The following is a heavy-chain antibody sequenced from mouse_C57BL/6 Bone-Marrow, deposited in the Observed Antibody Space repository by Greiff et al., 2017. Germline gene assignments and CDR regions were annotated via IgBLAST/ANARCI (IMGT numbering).Heavy chain of an antibody. CDR1: GYTFTSYG. Sequence: VQLQQSGAELARPGASVKLSCKASGYTFTSYGISWVKQRTGQGLEWIGEIYPRSGNTYYNDKFKGKATLTADKSSSTAYMELRSLTAEDSAVYFCARSWILEAMDYWGQGTSGTVSS. CDR3: ARSWILEAMDY. CDR2: IYPRSGNT. J-gene: IGHJ4*01. D-gene: IGHD2-3*01. V-gene: IGHV1-81*01.